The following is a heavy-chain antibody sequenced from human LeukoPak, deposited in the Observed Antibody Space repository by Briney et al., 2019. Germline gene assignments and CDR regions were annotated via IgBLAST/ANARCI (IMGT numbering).Heavy chain of an antibody. CDR3: ARDGSYYGGYYFDS. CDR1: GFIFRPYT. J-gene: IGHJ4*02. V-gene: IGHV3-21*01. D-gene: IGHD1-26*01. CDR2: ITGTSSYI. Sequence: GGSLRLSCAVSGFIFRPYTMNWVRQPPGKGLEWVSSITGTSSYIYYADSVKGRFTISRDDAKNSLSLHMNSLRAEDTAVYYCARDGSYYGGYYFDSWGLGTLVTVSS.